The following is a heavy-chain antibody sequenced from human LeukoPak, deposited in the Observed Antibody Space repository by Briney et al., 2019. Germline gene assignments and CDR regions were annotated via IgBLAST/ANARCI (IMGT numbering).Heavy chain of an antibody. Sequence: KAGGSLRLSCAASGFTFSDYYMSWIRQAPGQGLEWVSYISSSSSYTNYADSVKGRFTISRDNAKNSLYLQMNSLRAEDTAVYYCARAVPCGGDCYHFDYWGQGTLVTVSS. CDR2: ISSSSSYT. D-gene: IGHD2-21*02. CDR3: ARAVPCGGDCYHFDY. CDR1: GFTFSDYY. J-gene: IGHJ4*02. V-gene: IGHV3-11*05.